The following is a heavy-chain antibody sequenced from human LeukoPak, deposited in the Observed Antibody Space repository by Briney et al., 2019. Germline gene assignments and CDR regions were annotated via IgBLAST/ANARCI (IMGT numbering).Heavy chain of an antibody. J-gene: IGHJ4*02. CDR1: GFTFSSYS. D-gene: IGHD1-26*01. CDR3: ARDLRGSFDY. Sequence: GGSLRLSCAASGFTFSSYSMNWVRQAPGNGLEWVANINQDGSAKYFVDSVKGRFTISRDNAKNSLFLQMNSLRAEDTAIYYCARDLRGSFDYWGQGTLVTVCS. V-gene: IGHV3-7*03. CDR2: INQDGSAK.